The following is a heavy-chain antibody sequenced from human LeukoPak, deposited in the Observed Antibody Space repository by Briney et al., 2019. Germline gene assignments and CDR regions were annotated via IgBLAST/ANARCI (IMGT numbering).Heavy chain of an antibody. CDR2: IKPDGSER. V-gene: IGHV3-7*01. J-gene: IGHJ4*02. Sequence: PGGSLRLSCVASGFAFSNFPMHWVRQAPGKGLEWVASIKPDGSERLYVDSVKGRFTTSRDNADNSLFLQMSSLRAEDTAVYYCARVFCGGGTCYSYFDNWGQGTLVTVSS. CDR3: ARVFCGGGTCYSYFDN. CDR1: GFAFSNFP. D-gene: IGHD2-15*01.